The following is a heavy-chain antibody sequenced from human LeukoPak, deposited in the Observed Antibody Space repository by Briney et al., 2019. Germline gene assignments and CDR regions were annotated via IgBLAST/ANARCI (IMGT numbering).Heavy chain of an antibody. Sequence: ASVKVSCKASGYTFTGYYMHWVRQAPGQGLEWMGWISAYNGNTNYAQKLLGRVTMTTDTSTSTAYMELRSLRFDDTAIYYCARDLRITVSVAEKMNSGYWGQGTLVTVSS. J-gene: IGHJ4*02. CDR2: ISAYNGNT. CDR1: GYTFTGYY. CDR3: ARDLRITVSVAEKMNSGY. V-gene: IGHV1-18*04. D-gene: IGHD6-19*01.